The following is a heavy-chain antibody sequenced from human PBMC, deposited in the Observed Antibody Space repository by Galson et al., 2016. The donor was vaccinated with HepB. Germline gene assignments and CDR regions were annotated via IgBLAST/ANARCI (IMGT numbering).Heavy chain of an antibody. V-gene: IGHV2-5*02. J-gene: IGHJ4*02. CDR3: AHSTLWGFDY. Sequence: PALVKPTQTLTLTCTFSGFSLTTSGVGVGRIRQPPGKALEWLALISWDDYNYSSPSLKSRLTITKDTSNNQVVLTMTNMDPVDTATYYCAHSTLWGFDYWGQGTLVTISS. D-gene: IGHD7-27*01. CDR2: ISWDDYN. CDR1: GFSLTTSGVG.